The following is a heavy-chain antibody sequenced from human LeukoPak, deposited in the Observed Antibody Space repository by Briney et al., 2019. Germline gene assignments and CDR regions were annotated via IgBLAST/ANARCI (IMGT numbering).Heavy chain of an antibody. V-gene: IGHV4-61*02. J-gene: IGHJ6*03. Sequence: SETLSLTCTVSGGSISSGSYYWSWIRQPAGKGLEWIGRIYTSGSTNYNPSLKSRVTISVDTSKNQFSLKLSSVTAADTAVYYCARGNYFYYMDVWGKGTTVTISS. CDR1: GGSISSGSYY. CDR3: ARGNYFYYMDV. CDR2: IYTSGST.